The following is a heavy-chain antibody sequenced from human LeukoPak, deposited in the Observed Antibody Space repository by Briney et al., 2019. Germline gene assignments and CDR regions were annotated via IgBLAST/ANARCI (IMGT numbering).Heavy chain of an antibody. CDR1: GFTFDDYA. J-gene: IGHJ3*02. V-gene: IGHV3-9*03. CDR2: ISWNSGSI. D-gene: IGHD3-9*01. Sequence: GGSLRLSCAASGFTFDDYAMHWVRQAPGKGLEWVSGISWNSGSIGYADSVKGRFTISRDNAKNSLYLQMNSLRAEDMALYYCAKAIRYFDWLDDAFDIWGQGTMVTVSS. CDR3: AKAIRYFDWLDDAFDI.